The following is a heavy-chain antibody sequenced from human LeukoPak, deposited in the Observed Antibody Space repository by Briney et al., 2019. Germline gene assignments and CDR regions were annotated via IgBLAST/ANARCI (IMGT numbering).Heavy chain of an antibody. CDR1: GGSFRGYY. CDR3: ARRGYSYGSYYYYYYMDV. CDR2: INHSGST. V-gene: IGHV4-34*01. D-gene: IGHD5-18*01. J-gene: IGHJ6*03. Sequence: SETLSLTCAVYGGSFRGYYWRWIRQPPGKGLEWIGEINHSGSTNYNPSLKSRVTISVDTAKIKFSLKLSSVTAADTDVYYCARRGYSYGSYYYYYYMDVWGKGTTVTVSS.